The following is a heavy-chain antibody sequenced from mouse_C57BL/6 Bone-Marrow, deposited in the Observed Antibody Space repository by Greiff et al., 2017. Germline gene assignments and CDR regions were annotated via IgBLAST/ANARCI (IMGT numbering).Heavy chain of an antibody. Sequence: EVKLMESGAELVRPGASVKLSCTASGFNIKDDYMHWVKQRPEQGLEWIGWIDPENGDTEYASKFQGKATITADTSSNTAYLQLSSLTSEDTAVYYCTYGSSFPFAYWGQGTLVTVSA. CDR1: GFNIKDDY. D-gene: IGHD1-1*01. V-gene: IGHV14-4*01. CDR2: IDPENGDT. J-gene: IGHJ3*01. CDR3: TYGSSFPFAY.